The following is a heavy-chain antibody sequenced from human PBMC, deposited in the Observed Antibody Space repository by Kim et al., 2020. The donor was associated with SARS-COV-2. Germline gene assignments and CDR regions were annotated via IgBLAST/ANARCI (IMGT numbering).Heavy chain of an antibody. CDR3: AKNYPVEGAARKYYFDS. J-gene: IGHJ4*02. CDR1: GFIFSSYA. V-gene: IGHV3-23*01. CDR2: ISGVGGGT. Sequence: GGSLRLSCAASGFIFSSYAMSWVRQAPGKGLEWVSTISGVGGGTYYADSVKGRSTISRDNSKNTVYLQMSSLRAEDTALYYCAKNYPVEGAARKYYFDSWGQGTQLTVSS. D-gene: IGHD2-15*01.